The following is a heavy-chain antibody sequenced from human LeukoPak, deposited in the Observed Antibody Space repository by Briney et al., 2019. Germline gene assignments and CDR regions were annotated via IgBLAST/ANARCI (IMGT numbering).Heavy chain of an antibody. Sequence: GGSLRLSCAASGFTFSSYSMNWVRQAPGKGLEWVSSISSSSSYIYYADSVKGRFTISRDNAKNSLYLQMNSLRAEDTAVYYCARRIQQLTTTAEYFQHWGQGTLVTVSS. D-gene: IGHD6-13*01. CDR2: ISSSSSYI. V-gene: IGHV3-21*01. CDR3: ARRIQQLTTTAEYFQH. J-gene: IGHJ1*01. CDR1: GFTFSSYS.